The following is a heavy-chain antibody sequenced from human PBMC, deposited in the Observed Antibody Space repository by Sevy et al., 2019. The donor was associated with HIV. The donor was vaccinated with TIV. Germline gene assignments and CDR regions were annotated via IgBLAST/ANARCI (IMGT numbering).Heavy chain of an antibody. V-gene: IGHV3-15*01. CDR2: IKSKIDGETT. J-gene: IGHJ4*02. CDR1: GFTFSNAW. Sequence: EGSLRLSCAVSGFTFSNAWMNWVHQAPGTELQWVGLIKSKIDGETTDYVAPVKGRFTISRDDSTNTLYLQMNSLKTEDTGVYYCATAHGYYDSAPFDYWGPGTLVTVSS. D-gene: IGHD3-22*01. CDR3: ATAHGYYDSAPFDY.